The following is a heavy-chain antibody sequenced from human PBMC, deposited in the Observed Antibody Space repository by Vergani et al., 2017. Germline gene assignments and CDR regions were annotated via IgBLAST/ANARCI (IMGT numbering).Heavy chain of an antibody. V-gene: IGHV1-2*02. CDR1: GYTFTGYY. D-gene: IGHD2-8*01. Sequence: QLVQSGPEVKKPGASVKVSCKASGYTFTGYYMHWVRQAPGQGLEWMGWINPNSGGTNYAQKFQGRVTMTRDTSISTAYMELSRLRSDDTAVYYCARDHAEVGPGYCTNGVCYGIYYFDYWGQGTLVTVSS. CDR2: INPNSGGT. J-gene: IGHJ4*02. CDR3: ARDHAEVGPGYCTNGVCYGIYYFDY.